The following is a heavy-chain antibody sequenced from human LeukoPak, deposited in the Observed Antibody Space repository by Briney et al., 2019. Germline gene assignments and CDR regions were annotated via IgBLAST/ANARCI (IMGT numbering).Heavy chain of an antibody. CDR2: TYYRSKWYN. J-gene: IGHJ4*02. CDR1: GVTVSSNRAA. V-gene: IGHV6-1*01. CDR3: AGGTGVFDY. Sequence: SQTLSLTCAISGVTVSSNRAAWNWFRQSPSRGLEWLGRTYYRSKWYNDYAVSVKSRITINPDTSKYQFSLQLDSVAPEDTAVYYCAGGTGVFDYWGQGTRVTVSS. D-gene: IGHD7-27*01.